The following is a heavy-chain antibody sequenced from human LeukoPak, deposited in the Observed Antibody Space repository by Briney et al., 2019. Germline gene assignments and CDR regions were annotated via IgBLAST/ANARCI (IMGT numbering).Heavy chain of an antibody. J-gene: IGHJ3*02. Sequence: SETLSLTCTVSGGSISSYYWSWIRQPPGKGLEWIGYIYYSGNTNYNPSLKSRVSISLDTSKNQFSLKLSSVTAADTAVYYCARHGGATMTVGFLHAFDIWGQGTVVTVSS. D-gene: IGHD3-22*01. CDR2: IYYSGNT. CDR3: ARHGGATMTVGFLHAFDI. CDR1: GGSISSYY. V-gene: IGHV4-59*08.